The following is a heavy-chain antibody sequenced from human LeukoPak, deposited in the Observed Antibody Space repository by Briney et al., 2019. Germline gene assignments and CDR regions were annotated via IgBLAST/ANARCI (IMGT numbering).Heavy chain of an antibody. J-gene: IGHJ3*02. D-gene: IGHD3-16*01. CDR1: GYTFISYG. Sequence: AASVKVSCKTSGYTFISYGISWLRQAPGQGIEWMGRSIPILGITNYAQKFQGRVTITADKSTNTAYMELSSLRSEDTAVYYCARDRSPFDDAFDIWGLGTMVTVSS. CDR2: SIPILGIT. CDR3: ARDRSPFDDAFDI. V-gene: IGHV1-69*04.